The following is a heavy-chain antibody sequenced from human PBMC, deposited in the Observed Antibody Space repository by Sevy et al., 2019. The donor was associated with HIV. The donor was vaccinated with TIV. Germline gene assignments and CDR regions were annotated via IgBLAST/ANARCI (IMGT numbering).Heavy chain of an antibody. CDR1: GDSVSSSSAA. J-gene: IGHJ6*02. CDR3: ARGDELNSYYYGMDV. Sequence: KQSQTLSLTCAISGDSVSSSSAAWNWFRQSPSRGLEWLGRTYYRSKWYSDYEVSVKGRVTINPDTSKNQFSLHLGSVTPEDTAVYFCARGDELNSYYYGMDVWGQGTTVTVSS. D-gene: IGHD1-7*01. CDR2: TYYRSKWYS. V-gene: IGHV6-1*01.